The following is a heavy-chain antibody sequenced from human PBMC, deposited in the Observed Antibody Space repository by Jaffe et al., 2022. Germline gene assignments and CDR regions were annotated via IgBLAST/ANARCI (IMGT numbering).Heavy chain of an antibody. CDR1: GFTFSSYS. V-gene: IGHV3-48*01. J-gene: IGHJ4*02. D-gene: IGHD3-3*01. CDR2: ISSSSSTI. CDR3: ARIEDYDFWSGYYTGMGFDY. Sequence: EVQLVESGGGLVQPGGSLRLSCAASGFTFSSYSMNWVRQAPGKGLEWVSYISSSSSTIYYADSVKGRFTISRDNAKNSLYLQMNSLRAEDTAVYYCARIEDYDFWSGYYTGMGFDYWGQGTLVTVSS.